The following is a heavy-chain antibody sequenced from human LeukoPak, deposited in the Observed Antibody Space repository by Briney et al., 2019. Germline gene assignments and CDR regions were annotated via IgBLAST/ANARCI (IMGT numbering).Heavy chain of an antibody. V-gene: IGHV4-59*01. CDR1: GGSLSSYY. CDR3: ARDVEGAAIGHFFDY. J-gene: IGHJ4*02. Sequence: ASETLSLTCSVSGGSLSSYYWSWIRQPPGKGLEWIGYIYYSGSPYYNPSLESRLTISVGTSQNQFSLNLSSVTAADTAVYYCARDVEGAAIGHFFDYWGQGILVTVSS. CDR2: IYYSGSP. D-gene: IGHD5-12*01.